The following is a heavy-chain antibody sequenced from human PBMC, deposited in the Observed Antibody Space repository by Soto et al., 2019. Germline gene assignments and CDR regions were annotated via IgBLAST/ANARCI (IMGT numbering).Heavy chain of an antibody. J-gene: IGHJ6*02. Sequence: QVQLVESGGGVVQPGTSLRLSCAASGFTFKTHAMHWVRQAPGKGLEWMAVIAYDGNEKFYADSVKGRSTISRDNSKNALYLQINTLRNEDTAVYYCGKDVGDYVPYYYGVDVWGQGTTVTVSS. CDR2: IAYDGNEK. V-gene: IGHV3-30*18. D-gene: IGHD1-26*01. CDR1: GFTFKTHA. CDR3: GKDVGDYVPYYYGVDV.